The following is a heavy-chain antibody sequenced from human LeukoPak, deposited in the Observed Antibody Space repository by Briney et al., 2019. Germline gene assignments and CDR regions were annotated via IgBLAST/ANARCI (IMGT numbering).Heavy chain of an antibody. Sequence: QPGGPLRLSCAASGFTFSNYWMHWVRQAPGKGLVWVSRISNDASSTTYADSVKGRFTISRDNTKNTLYLQMNSLRAEDTAVYYCAVGDNPGALHFWGQGTLVTVSS. CDR1: GFTFSNYW. CDR2: ISNDASST. J-gene: IGHJ4*02. D-gene: IGHD1-14*01. V-gene: IGHV3-74*01. CDR3: AVGDNPGALHF.